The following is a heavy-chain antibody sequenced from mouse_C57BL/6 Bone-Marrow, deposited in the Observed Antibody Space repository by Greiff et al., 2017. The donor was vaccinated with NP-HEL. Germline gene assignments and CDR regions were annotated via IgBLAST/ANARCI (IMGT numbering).Heavy chain of an antibody. V-gene: IGHV5-15*04. CDR3: ARHPYYYGSSLYAMDY. CDR1: GFTFSDYG. Sequence: EVMLVESGGGLVQPGGSLKLSCAASGFTFSDYGMAWVRQAPRKGPEWVAFISNLAYSIYYADTVTGRFTISRENAKNTLYLEMSSLRSEDTAMYYCARHPYYYGSSLYAMDYWGQGTSVTVSS. D-gene: IGHD1-1*01. J-gene: IGHJ4*01. CDR2: ISNLAYSI.